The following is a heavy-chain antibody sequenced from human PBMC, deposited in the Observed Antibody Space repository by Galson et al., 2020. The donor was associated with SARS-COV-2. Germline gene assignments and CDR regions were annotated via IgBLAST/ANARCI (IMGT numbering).Heavy chain of an antibody. CDR1: GYTFTGYY. CDR3: ARDLGLVGEHPDAFDI. D-gene: IGHD1-26*01. J-gene: IGHJ3*02. CDR2: IHPNSGGT. Sequence: ASVTVSCKASGYTFTGYYMHWVRQAPGQGLEGMGWIHPNSGGTNYAQKFQGGVTMTRDTSISTAYMELSRLRSDDTAVYYCARDLGLVGEHPDAFDIWGQGTMVTVSS. V-gene: IGHV1-2*02.